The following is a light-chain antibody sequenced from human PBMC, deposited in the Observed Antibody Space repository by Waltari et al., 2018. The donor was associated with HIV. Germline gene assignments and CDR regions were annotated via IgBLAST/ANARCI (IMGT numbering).Light chain of an antibody. V-gene: IGKV4-1*01. J-gene: IGKJ1*01. CDR3: QQYYNTPWT. CDR2: WAS. CDR1: QTVLSDSTHKNY. Sequence: DIILTQSPDTLAVSLGDRATIHCRSSQTVLSDSTHKNYLSWYQQKPGQPPKLLLYWASPREPGVPARFSVSGSATDFTLTITDFQAEDAAIYFYQQYYNTPWTFGQGTRADIK.